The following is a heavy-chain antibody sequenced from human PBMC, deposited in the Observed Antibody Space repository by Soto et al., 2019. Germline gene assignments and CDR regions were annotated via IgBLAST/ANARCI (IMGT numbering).Heavy chain of an antibody. CDR1: GGSFSGYY. J-gene: IGHJ4*02. CDR2: INHSGST. CDR3: ARGVGYYGSGRYYFDY. V-gene: IGHV4-34*01. Sequence: QVQLQQWGAGLLKPSETLSLTCAVYGGSFSGYYWSWIRQPPGKGPEWIGEINHSGSTNYNPSLKSRVTISVDTSKNQFSLKLSSVTAADTAVYYCARGVGYYGSGRYYFDYWGQGTLVTVSS. D-gene: IGHD3-10*01.